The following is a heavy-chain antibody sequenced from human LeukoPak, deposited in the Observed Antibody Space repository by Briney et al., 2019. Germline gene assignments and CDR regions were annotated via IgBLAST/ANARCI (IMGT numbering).Heavy chain of an antibody. V-gene: IGHV3-72*01. J-gene: IGHJ4*02. CDR2: IRDKTNGYTT. Sequence: RSGGSLRLSCGGSGFRFSDYPMDWVRQAPGKGPEWVARIRDKTNGYTTEYAASVRNRFIISRDDSKNSLYFQLNSLKSEDTPVYYCARRGPDRALDYWGQGTMVTVSS. D-gene: IGHD1-14*01. CDR3: ARRGPDRALDY. CDR1: GFRFSDYP.